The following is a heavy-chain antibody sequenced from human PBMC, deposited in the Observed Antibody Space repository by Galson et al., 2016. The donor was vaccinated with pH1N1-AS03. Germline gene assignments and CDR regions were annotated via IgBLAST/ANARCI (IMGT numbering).Heavy chain of an antibody. CDR1: GFSFNSV. J-gene: IGHJ3*01. CDR3: AREGESSGDAVIFDL. Sequence: SLRLSCAAFGFSFNSVLHWVRQAPGKGLEWVALTSYDERSKIYPDSVKGRFTISRDNSRNTLYLQMNSLRVEDTAVYYCAREGESSGDAVIFDLWGQGTMVTVSS. D-gene: IGHD2-15*01. V-gene: IGHV3-30*03. CDR2: TSYDERSK.